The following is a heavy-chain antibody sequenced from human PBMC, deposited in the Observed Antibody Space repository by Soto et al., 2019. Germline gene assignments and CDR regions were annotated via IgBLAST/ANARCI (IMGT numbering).Heavy chain of an antibody. CDR1: AGSISTGDFY. D-gene: IGHD4-4*01. J-gene: IGHJ4*02. CDR2: IYYSGST. Sequence: QTLSLTCTVSAGSISTGDFYWCWIRQPPEKGLELIGNIYYSGSTYYNPSLRSRAIMSVDTSQNLFSLKLSSLTAADTAVYCCARADDFRDRFDDWGQGALVTVSS. CDR3: ARADDFRDRFDD. V-gene: IGHV4-30-4*01.